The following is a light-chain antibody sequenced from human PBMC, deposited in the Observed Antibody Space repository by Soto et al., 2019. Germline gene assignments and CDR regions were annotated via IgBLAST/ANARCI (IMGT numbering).Light chain of an antibody. V-gene: IGKV1-39*01. CDR3: QQSYSTPRR. CDR1: QSISSY. Sequence: DIQMTQSPSSMSASVGDRVTITCRASQSISSYLNWYQQKPGKAPKLLIYAASSLQSGVPSRFSGSGSGTDFTLNISSLQPEDFATYYCQQSYSTPRRFGQGTKVDI. CDR2: AAS. J-gene: IGKJ1*01.